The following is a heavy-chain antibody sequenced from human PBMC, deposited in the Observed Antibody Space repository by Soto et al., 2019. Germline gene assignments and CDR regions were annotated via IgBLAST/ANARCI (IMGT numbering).Heavy chain of an antibody. Sequence: XATLSLTCTVSGGSMRNVDWSWIRQPPGKRLEWIGFIFHSGNAKYNPSLKSRVTISIDTSKSQFSLSLDSVTAADTAVYFCARAHAPTLPFDYWGQGTLVTVSS. CDR3: ARAHAPTLPFDY. D-gene: IGHD2-15*01. J-gene: IGHJ4*01. CDR2: IFHSGNA. CDR1: GGSMRNVD. V-gene: IGHV4-59*01.